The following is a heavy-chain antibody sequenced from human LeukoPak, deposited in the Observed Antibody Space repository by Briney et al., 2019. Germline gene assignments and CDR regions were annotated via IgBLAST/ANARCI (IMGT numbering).Heavy chain of an antibody. CDR3: AKPRFSGWILEYYFDY. CDR1: GFTFSSYA. CDR2: ISYDGSNK. D-gene: IGHD6-19*01. Sequence: GGSLRLSCAASGFTFSSYAMHWVRQAPGKGLEWVAVISYDGSNKYYADSVKGRFTISRDNSKNTLYLQMNSLRAEDTAVYYCAKPRFSGWILEYYFDYWGQGTLVTVSS. V-gene: IGHV3-30*18. J-gene: IGHJ4*02.